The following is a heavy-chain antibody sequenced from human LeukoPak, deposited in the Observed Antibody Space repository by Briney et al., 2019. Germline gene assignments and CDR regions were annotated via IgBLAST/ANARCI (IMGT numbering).Heavy chain of an antibody. CDR2: IRSDTTSK. D-gene: IGHD3-10*01. J-gene: IGHJ6*02. Sequence: GGSLRLSCATSGFTFRYYAMHCVRQSPGRGLEWVSLIRSDTTSKYYTDSVKGRFTVSRDNSKNTLYLQMNSLRPEDTAVYHCAKDRDGSGTYEKFLDVWGQGTMVTVSS. V-gene: IGHV3-30*02. CDR3: AKDRDGSGTYEKFLDV. CDR1: GFTFRYYA.